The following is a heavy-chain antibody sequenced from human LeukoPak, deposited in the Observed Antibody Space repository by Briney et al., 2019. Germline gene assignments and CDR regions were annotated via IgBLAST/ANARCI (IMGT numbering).Heavy chain of an antibody. CDR3: ARGTEMTTVTGYYSFDY. V-gene: IGHV4-4*07. CDR1: GGSISTLF. CDR2: IYTGTT. Sequence: SETLSLTCTVSGGSISTLFWTWIRQPAGRGLEWIGRIYTGTTYYNPSLESRATISVDTSNNRFSLKLTSLTAADTAVYYCARGTEMTTVTGYYSFDYWGRGSLVTVSS. D-gene: IGHD4-11*01. J-gene: IGHJ4*02.